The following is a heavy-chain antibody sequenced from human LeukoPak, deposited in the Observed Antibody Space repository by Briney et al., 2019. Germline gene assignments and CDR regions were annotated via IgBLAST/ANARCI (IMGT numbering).Heavy chain of an antibody. V-gene: IGHV1-2*02. D-gene: IGHD3-22*01. CDR1: GYTFTGYY. J-gene: IGHJ3*02. CDR3: ARDYYDSSGFGAFDI. Sequence: ASVKVSCKASGYTFTGYYMHWVRQAPGQGLEWMGWINPNSGDTKFAREFQGRVTMTRDTSISTAYMELSRLRSDDTAVYYCARDYYDSSGFGAFDIWGQGTMVTVSS. CDR2: INPNSGDT.